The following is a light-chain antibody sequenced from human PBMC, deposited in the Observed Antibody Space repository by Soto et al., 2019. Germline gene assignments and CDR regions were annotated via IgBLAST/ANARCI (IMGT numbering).Light chain of an antibody. V-gene: IGLV2-14*01. CDR2: EVS. J-gene: IGLJ1*01. CDR1: SSDVGGYNY. Sequence: QSVLTQPASVSGSPGQSITISCTGTSSDVGGYNYVSWYQQHPGKAPKLMIYEVSNRPSGVSNRFSGSKSGNTASLTISGLQAEDEADYYCSSYTSSSRYVFXTGTKVTVL. CDR3: SSYTSSSRYV.